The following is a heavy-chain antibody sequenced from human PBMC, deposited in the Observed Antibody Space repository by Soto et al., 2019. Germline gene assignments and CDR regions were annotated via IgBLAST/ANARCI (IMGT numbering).Heavy chain of an antibody. CDR2: IYHSGST. D-gene: IGHD3-3*01. Sequence: SETLSLTCAVYGGSFSGYYWSWIRQPPGKGLEWIGYIYHSGSTYYNPSLKSLVTISVDRSKNQFSLKLSSVTAADTAVYYCARAYYDFWSGYPSPYENYYYGMDVWGQGTTVTVSS. J-gene: IGHJ6*02. V-gene: IGHV4-34*01. CDR3: ARAYYDFWSGYPSPYENYYYGMDV. CDR1: GGSFSGYY.